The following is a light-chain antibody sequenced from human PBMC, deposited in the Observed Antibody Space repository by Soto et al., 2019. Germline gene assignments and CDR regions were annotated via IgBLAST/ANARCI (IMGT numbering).Light chain of an antibody. V-gene: IGKV1-5*03. CDR1: QTISSW. J-gene: IGKJ1*01. Sequence: DIQMTQSPSTLSGSVGDRVTLTCRASQTISSWLAWYQQKPGKAPKLLIYKASTLKSGVPSRFSGSASGTEFTLTISSLQPDDVATYYCQQYNSYPWTLGQGTKVDIK. CDR2: KAS. CDR3: QQYNSYPWT.